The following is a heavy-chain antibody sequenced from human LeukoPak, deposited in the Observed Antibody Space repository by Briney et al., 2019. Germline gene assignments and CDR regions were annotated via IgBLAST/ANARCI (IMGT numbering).Heavy chain of an antibody. D-gene: IGHD2-8*01. J-gene: IGHJ5*02. CDR2: INSNTGGT. CDR1: GYTFTAYY. V-gene: IGHV1-2*02. Sequence: ASVNVSCTASGYTFTAYYMHWVRQAPGQGLEWMGWINSNTGGTNYAQKFQGRVTMTRDTSISTAHMELSRLTSDDTAVYYCARGGVYGNWFDPWGQGTLVTVSS. CDR3: ARGGVYGNWFDP.